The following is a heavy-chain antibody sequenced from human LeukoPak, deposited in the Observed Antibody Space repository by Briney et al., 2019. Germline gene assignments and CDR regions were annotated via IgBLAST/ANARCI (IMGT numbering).Heavy chain of an antibody. CDR2: IIPIFGTA. Sequence: GASVTVSFKASGGTFISYAISWVRQAPGQGLEWMGGIIPIFGTANYAQKFQGRVTITTDESTSTAYMELSSLRSEDTAVYYCAVGYCSSTSSCQIDYWGQGTLVTVSS. V-gene: IGHV1-69*05. D-gene: IGHD2-2*01. J-gene: IGHJ4*02. CDR3: AVGYCSSTSSCQIDY. CDR1: GGTFISYA.